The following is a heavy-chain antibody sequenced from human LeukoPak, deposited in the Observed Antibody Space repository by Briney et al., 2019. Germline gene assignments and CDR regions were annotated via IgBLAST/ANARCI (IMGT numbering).Heavy chain of an antibody. V-gene: IGHV3-43D*03. D-gene: IGHD6-13*01. J-gene: IGHJ4*02. CDR1: GFTFNDFA. Sequence: GGSLRLSCTASGFTFNDFAMHWVRQGPGKGLGWTSLITWDGDNTYYADSVKGPFTISRDNSKNSLYLQMNSLRAEDTALYYCARSYSSSWGELGYWGQGALVTVSS. CDR2: ITWDGDNT. CDR3: ARSYSSSWGELGY.